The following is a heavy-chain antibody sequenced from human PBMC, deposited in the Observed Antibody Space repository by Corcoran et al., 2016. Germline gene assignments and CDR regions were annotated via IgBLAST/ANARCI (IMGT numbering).Heavy chain of an antibody. Sequence: QVQLVQSGAEVKKPGASVKVSCKASGYTFTSYYMHWVRQAPGQGLEWMGIINPSGGSTSYAQKFQGRVTMTRDTSTSTVYRELSSLRSEDTAVYYCARDRPGRQLWFYYGMDVWGQGTTVTVSS. J-gene: IGHJ6*02. D-gene: IGHD5-18*01. CDR2: INPSGGST. CDR3: ARDRPGRQLWFYYGMDV. V-gene: IGHV1-46*01. CDR1: GYTFTSYY.